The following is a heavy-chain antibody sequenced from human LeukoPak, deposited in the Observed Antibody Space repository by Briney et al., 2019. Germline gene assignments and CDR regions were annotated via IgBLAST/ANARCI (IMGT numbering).Heavy chain of an antibody. J-gene: IGHJ4*02. Sequence: GGSLRLSCAASGFTLSSYWISWVRQAPGKGLEWVANINEDGSEKYYVDSVKGRFTISRDNAKNTVYLQRISLRAEDTAVYYCARAVAAAGSYWGQGTLVTVSS. CDR1: GFTLSSYW. CDR2: INEDGSEK. CDR3: ARAVAAAGSY. V-gene: IGHV3-7*04. D-gene: IGHD6-13*01.